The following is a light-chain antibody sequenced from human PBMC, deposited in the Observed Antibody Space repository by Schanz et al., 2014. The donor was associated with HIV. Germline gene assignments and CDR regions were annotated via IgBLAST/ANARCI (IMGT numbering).Light chain of an antibody. V-gene: IGKV3-15*01. CDR2: GAS. CDR1: QSVSSN. CDR3: QQYNNWPLSLT. J-gene: IGKJ4*01. Sequence: EIVMTQSPATLSVSPRERATLSCRASQSVSSNLAWYQQKPGQAPRLLIYGASTRATGIPARFSGSGSGTEFTLTISSLQSEDFAVYYCQQYNNWPLSLTFGGGTKVEI.